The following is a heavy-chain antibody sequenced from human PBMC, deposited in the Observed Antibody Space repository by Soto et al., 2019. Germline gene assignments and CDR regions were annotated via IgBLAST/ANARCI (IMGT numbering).Heavy chain of an antibody. D-gene: IGHD1-26*01. CDR1: GGSLSGYY. V-gene: IGHV4-34*02. CDR3: ARGRRDGDNGRFGPYY. Sequence: QVQLQQWGAGLLKPSETLSLTCAVFGGSLSGYYWSWIRQTPGKGLEWIGEITRSGTTNYPPALKSRVTLAVDTSENQSSLNLSSVTDADTAVYYGARGRRDGDNGRFGPYYWGQGTLVTVSS. CDR2: ITRSGTT. J-gene: IGHJ4*02.